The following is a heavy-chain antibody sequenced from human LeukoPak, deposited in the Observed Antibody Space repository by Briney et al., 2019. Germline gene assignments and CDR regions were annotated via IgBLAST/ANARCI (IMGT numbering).Heavy chain of an antibody. CDR3: AREKTYYDSIGNYYGGVFEY. CDR2: INHSGST. Sequence: SETLSLTCAVYGGSFSGYYWSWIRQPPGKGLEWIGEINHSGSTNYNPSLKSRVTISVDTSKNQFSLKLTSVTAADTAVYYCAREKTYYDSIGNYYGGVFEYWGQGTLVTVSS. CDR1: GGSFSGYY. V-gene: IGHV4-34*01. D-gene: IGHD3-22*01. J-gene: IGHJ4*02.